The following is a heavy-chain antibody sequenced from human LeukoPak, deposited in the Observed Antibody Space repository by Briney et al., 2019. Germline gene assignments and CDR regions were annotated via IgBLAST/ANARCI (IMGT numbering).Heavy chain of an antibody. Sequence: SQTLTLTCTVSGDSIDRGGYYWGWVSQHPGQSLEWIGYIYYSGNTYSNPPLKSRLTISLDTSKTQFSLNLRSVTAADTAVYFCARLRAAAGAFDYWGLGTLVTVSS. CDR2: IYYSGNT. CDR1: GDSIDRGGYY. D-gene: IGHD6-13*01. CDR3: ARLRAAAGAFDY. V-gene: IGHV4-31*03. J-gene: IGHJ4*02.